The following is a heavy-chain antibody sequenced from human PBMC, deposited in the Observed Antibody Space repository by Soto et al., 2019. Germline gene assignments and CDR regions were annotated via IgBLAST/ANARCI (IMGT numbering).Heavy chain of an antibody. CDR3: ARDIRGFSRALDY. CDR2: IHNNGTT. D-gene: IGHD5-18*01. CDR1: GGSVNTDNYY. J-gene: IGHJ4*02. Sequence: PSETLSLTCSVPGGSVNTDNYYWTWVRQPPGKGLEWIGNIHNNGTTNYNPSLQNRVTLSIDTSKNQYSLQLTSVTAADAALYYCARDIRGFSRALDYWGRGTPVTVSS. V-gene: IGHV4-61*01.